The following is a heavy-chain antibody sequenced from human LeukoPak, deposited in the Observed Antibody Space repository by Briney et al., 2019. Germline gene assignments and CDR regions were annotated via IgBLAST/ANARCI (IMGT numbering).Heavy chain of an antibody. Sequence: PGGSLRLPCAASGFTFSSYSMNWVRQAPGKGPEWVSSISSSSSYIYYADSVKGRFTISRDNAKNSLYLQMNSLRAEDTAVYYCARDQWIQSFYYMDVWGKGTTVTVSS. J-gene: IGHJ6*03. CDR1: GFTFSSYS. CDR2: ISSSSSYI. CDR3: ARDQWIQSFYYMDV. D-gene: IGHD5-18*01. V-gene: IGHV3-21*01.